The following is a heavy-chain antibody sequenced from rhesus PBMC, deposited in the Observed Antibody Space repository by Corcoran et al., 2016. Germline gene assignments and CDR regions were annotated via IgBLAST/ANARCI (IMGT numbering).Heavy chain of an antibody. CDR2: ISGSGGST. D-gene: IGHD3-3*01. Sequence: QLQLQESGPGLVKPSETLSLTCAVSGGSISSNYWSWIRQPPGKGLEWFGRISGSGGSTDYNPSLKSRVTISTDTSKNQCSLKLSSVTAADTAVYYCAREGTYNFWTGYPFDYWGQGVLVTVSS. V-gene: IGHV4-173*01. CDR1: GGSISSNY. J-gene: IGHJ4*01. CDR3: AREGTYNFWTGYPFDY.